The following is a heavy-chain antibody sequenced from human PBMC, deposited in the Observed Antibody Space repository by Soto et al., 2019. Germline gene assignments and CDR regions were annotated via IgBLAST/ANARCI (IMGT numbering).Heavy chain of an antibody. D-gene: IGHD3-16*01. Sequence: QVQLVQSGAEVKKPGASVRVSCKASGYTFTSYGISWVRQAPGQGREWMGWISAYNGNTNYAQKLQGRVTMTTDTSTSTAYMELRSLRSADTAVYYCARLYYWRSLYGMDGWGQGTTVTVSS. CDR2: ISAYNGNT. V-gene: IGHV1-18*04. CDR1: GYTFTSYG. CDR3: ARLYYWRSLYGMDG. J-gene: IGHJ6*02.